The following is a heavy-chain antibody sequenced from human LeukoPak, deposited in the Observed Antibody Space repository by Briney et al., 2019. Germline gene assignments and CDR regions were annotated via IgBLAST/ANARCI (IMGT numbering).Heavy chain of an antibody. CDR3: AREPYSSYY. CDR2: INPNSGGT. Sequence: ASVKVSCKASGYIFTGCYLHWVRQAPGQGLEWMGWINPNSGGTNYAQKFQGRVTMARDTSINTAYMELSRLRSDDTAVYYCAREPYSSYYWGQGTLVTVSS. D-gene: IGHD6-6*01. CDR1: GYIFTGCY. J-gene: IGHJ4*02. V-gene: IGHV1-2*02.